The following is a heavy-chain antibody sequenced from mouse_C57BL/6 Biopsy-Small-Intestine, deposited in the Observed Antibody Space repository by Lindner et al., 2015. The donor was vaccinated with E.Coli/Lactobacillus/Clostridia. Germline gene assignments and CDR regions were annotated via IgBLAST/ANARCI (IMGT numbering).Heavy chain of an antibody. CDR2: ISPYNAIS. D-gene: IGHD2-1*01. Sequence: VQLQESGPELVKPGASVKISCKASGYSFTGYYIHWVKQSHGNILDWVGYISPYNAISSYNQKFKGKALLTVDKSSSTAYMELRSLTSEDSAVYYCAANFGTLAWFAYWGQGTLVTVSA. J-gene: IGHJ3*01. V-gene: IGHV1-31*01. CDR3: AANFGTLAWFAY. CDR1: GYSFTGYY.